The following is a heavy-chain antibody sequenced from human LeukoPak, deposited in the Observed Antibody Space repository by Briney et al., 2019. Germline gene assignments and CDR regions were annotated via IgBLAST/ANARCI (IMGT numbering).Heavy chain of an antibody. CDR3: ARGPRFLESYYYFDY. D-gene: IGHD3-3*01. J-gene: IGHJ4*02. CDR1: GGTFSSYA. CDR2: IIPIFGTA. Sequence: SVKVSCKASGGTFSSYAISWVRQAPGQGLEWMGGIIPIFGTANYAQKFQGRVTITTDESTSTAYMELSSLRSEDTAVYYCARGPRFLESYYYFDYWGQGTLVTVSS. V-gene: IGHV1-69*05.